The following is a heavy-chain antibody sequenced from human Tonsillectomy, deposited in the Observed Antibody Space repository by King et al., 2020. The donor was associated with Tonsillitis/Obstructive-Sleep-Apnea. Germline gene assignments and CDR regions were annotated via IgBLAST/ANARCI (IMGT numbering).Heavy chain of an antibody. CDR1: GYNFPTSW. CDR3: ASGYCISTSCYAPFDH. J-gene: IGHJ4*01. Sequence: QLVQSGAEVKKPGESLKIACKASGYNFPTSWIGWVRQMTGKGLEWMGSIFPGDSDSRYSASFQGQVTMSADKSISTAYLKWSSLKASDTAMYYCASGYCISTSCYAPFDHWGHGTLVTVSS. CDR2: IFPGDSDS. D-gene: IGHD2-2*03. V-gene: IGHV5-51*01.